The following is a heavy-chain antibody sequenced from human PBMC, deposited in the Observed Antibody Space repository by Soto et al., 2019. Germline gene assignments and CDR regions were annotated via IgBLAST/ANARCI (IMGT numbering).Heavy chain of an antibody. CDR1: GFTFSSYE. D-gene: IGHD6-19*01. CDR3: ARDQSVAAPFDI. J-gene: IGHJ3*02. Sequence: GGSLRLSCAASGFTFSSYELNWVRQAPGEGLAWVSYISSSGSTIYYADSVKGRFTISRDNAKNSLYLQMNSLRAEDTAVYYCARDQSVAAPFDIWGQGTMVTVS. CDR2: ISSSGSTI. V-gene: IGHV3-48*03.